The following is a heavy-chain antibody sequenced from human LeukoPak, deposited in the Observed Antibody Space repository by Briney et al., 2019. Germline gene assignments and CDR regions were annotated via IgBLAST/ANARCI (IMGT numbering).Heavy chain of an antibody. J-gene: IGHJ4*02. CDR3: ARDREGGFDWLLHQYYFDY. CDR2: ISSSSSYI. Sequence: PGGSLRLSRAASGFTFSSYSMNWVRQAPGKGLEWVSSISSSSSYIYYADSVKGRFTISRDNAKNSLYLQMNSLRAEDTAVYYCARDREGGFDWLLHQYYFDYWGQGTLVTVSS. CDR1: GFTFSSYS. V-gene: IGHV3-21*01. D-gene: IGHD3-9*01.